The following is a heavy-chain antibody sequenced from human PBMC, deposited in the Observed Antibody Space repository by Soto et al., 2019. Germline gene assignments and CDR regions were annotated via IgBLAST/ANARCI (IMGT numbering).Heavy chain of an antibody. CDR1: GITFSSYW. Sequence: PGGSLRLSCAASGITFSSYWMHWVRQAPGEGLVGVSGINSDGSGTRYVDSVKGRFTISRDNAKNTLYLQMNSLRAEDTAVYYCANFGSGVAYWGQGTVVTVSS. D-gene: IGHD2-8*01. V-gene: IGHV3-74*01. CDR3: ANFGSGVAY. J-gene: IGHJ4*02. CDR2: INSDGSGT.